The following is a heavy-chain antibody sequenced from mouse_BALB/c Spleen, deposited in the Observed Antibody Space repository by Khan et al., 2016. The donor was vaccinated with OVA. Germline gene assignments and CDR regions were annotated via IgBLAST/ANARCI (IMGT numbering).Heavy chain of an antibody. CDR2: INPSTAYT. Sequence: VQLQQSGAELAKPGASVKMSCKASGYTFINYWILWVKQRPGQGLEWIGYINPSTAYTEYNQNFKDKATLTEDKSSSTAYMQLSSLTSEDSAVYYCARRGLRWDFDYWGQGTTLTVSS. J-gene: IGHJ2*01. CDR3: ARRGLRWDFDY. CDR1: GYTFINYW. V-gene: IGHV1-7*01. D-gene: IGHD1-1*01.